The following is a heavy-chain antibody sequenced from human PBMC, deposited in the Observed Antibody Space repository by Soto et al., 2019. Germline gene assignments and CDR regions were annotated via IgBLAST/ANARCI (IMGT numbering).Heavy chain of an antibody. J-gene: IGHJ5*02. CDR1: GFTFCSYS. D-gene: IGHD3-16*01. CDR3: ARENAYDYIWGSSPANWFDP. CDR2: ISSSSSYI. Sequence: PGGSLRLSCAASGFTFCSYSMNWVRQAPGKGLEWVSSISSSSSYIYYADSVKGRFTISRDNAKNSLYLQMNSLRAEDTAVYYCARENAYDYIWGSSPANWFDPWGQGTLVTVSS. V-gene: IGHV3-21*01.